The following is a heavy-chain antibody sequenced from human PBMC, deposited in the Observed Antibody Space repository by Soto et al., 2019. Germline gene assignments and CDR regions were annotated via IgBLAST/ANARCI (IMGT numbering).Heavy chain of an antibody. CDR1: GGSISSYY. CDR3: ERISPLAYYFDY. CDR2: IYYSGST. V-gene: IGHV4-59*01. Sequence: PSETLSLTCTVSGGSISSYYWSWIRQPPGKGLEWIGYIYYSGSTNYNPSLKSRVTISVDTSKNQFSLKLSSVTAADTAVYYCERISPLAYYFDYWGQGTLVTVSS. J-gene: IGHJ4*02.